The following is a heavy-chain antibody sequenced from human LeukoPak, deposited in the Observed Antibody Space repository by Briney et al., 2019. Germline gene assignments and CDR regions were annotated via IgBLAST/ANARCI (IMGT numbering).Heavy chain of an antibody. Sequence: KPSETLSLTCAVYGGSFSGYYWSWIRQPPGKGLEWIGEINHSGSTNYNPSLKSRVTISVDTSKNQFSLKLSSVTAADTAVYYCARRDWNVDYYYYYMDVWGKGTTVTVSS. CDR2: INHSGST. V-gene: IGHV4-34*01. CDR3: ARRDWNVDYYYYYMDV. CDR1: GGSFSGYY. J-gene: IGHJ6*03. D-gene: IGHD1-1*01.